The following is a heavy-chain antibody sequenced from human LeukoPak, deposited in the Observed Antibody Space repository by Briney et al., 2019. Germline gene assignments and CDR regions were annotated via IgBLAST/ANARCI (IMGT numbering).Heavy chain of an antibody. D-gene: IGHD6-6*01. CDR3: ARFRVEYSSSNWFDP. CDR1: GFTFSSYS. CDR2: ISSSSSYI. V-gene: IGHV3-21*01. Sequence: GGSLRLSCAASGFTFSSYSMNWVRQAPGKGLEWVSSISSSSSYIYYADSVKGRFTISRDNAKNSLYLQMNSLRAEDTAVYYCARFRVEYSSSNWFDPWGQGTTVTVSS. J-gene: IGHJ5*02.